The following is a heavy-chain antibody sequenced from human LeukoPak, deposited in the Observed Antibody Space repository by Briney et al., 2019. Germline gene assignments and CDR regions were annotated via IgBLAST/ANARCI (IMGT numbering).Heavy chain of an antibody. CDR3: ATVASGWYPDY. CDR2: IDSSGIT. J-gene: IGHJ4*02. CDR1: GGSISSCY. Sequence: SETLSLTCIVSGGSISSCYYTWIRQPPGKGLEWIGYIDSSGITNYNSSLNSRVTISLDTSQNQFSLKLNSVTAADTAVYYCATVASGWYPDYWGQGALVTVAS. D-gene: IGHD6-19*01. V-gene: IGHV4-59*01.